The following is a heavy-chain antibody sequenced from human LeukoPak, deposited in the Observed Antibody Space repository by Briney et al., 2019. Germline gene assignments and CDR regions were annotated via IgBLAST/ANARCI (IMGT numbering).Heavy chain of an antibody. CDR3: ARAEFTYYYDSSGYYFGY. CDR1: GFTFSSYA. V-gene: IGHV3-30-3*01. D-gene: IGHD3-22*01. J-gene: IGHJ4*02. Sequence: PGGSLRLSCAASGFTFSSYAMHWVRQAPGKGLEWVAVISYDGSNKYYADSVKGGFTISRDNSKNTLYLQMNSLRAEDTAVYYCARAEFTYYYDSSGYYFGYWGQGTLVTVSS. CDR2: ISYDGSNK.